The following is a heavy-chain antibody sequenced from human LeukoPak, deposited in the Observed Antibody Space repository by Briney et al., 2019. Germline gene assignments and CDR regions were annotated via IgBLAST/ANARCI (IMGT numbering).Heavy chain of an antibody. V-gene: IGHV3-48*03. CDR1: GFTFSSYE. CDR3: ARDGGGSYDWFDP. CDR2: ISSSGSTI. Sequence: GGSLRLSCAASGFTFSSYEMNWVRQAPGKGLEWISYISSSGSTIYYADSVKGRFTISRDNAKNSLYLQMNSLRAEDTAVYYCARDGGGSYDWFDPWGQGTLVTVPS. J-gene: IGHJ5*02. D-gene: IGHD1-26*01.